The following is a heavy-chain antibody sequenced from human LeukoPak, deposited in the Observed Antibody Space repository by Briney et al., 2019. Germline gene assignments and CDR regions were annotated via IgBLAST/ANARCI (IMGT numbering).Heavy chain of an antibody. D-gene: IGHD3-10*01. V-gene: IGHV4-31*03. CDR3: ARDGHDMVRGFD. CDR2: IYYSGST. CDR1: GRSISSGGYY. J-gene: IGHJ4*02. Sequence: PSDTLSLTCTVSGRSISSGGYYWRWSRQHPGKGLEWIECIYYSGSTYYNPSLKSRVSISVDTSKKQFSLKLSSVTAADTAVYYCARDGHDMVRGFDWGQGTLVTVSS.